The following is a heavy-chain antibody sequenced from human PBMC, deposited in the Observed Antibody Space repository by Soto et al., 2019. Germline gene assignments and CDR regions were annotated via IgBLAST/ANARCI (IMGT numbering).Heavy chain of an antibody. V-gene: IGHV1-69*01. D-gene: IGHD3-3*01. CDR3: ARSYDLWSGYLGWFDP. Sequence: QVQLVQSGAEVKKPWSSVKFSCKASGGTFSSYAISWVRQAPGQVLEWMGGSIPIFGTANYVQKFEGRVTITADESTSTAYMAVSSLRSKDTAVYYCARSYDLWSGYLGWFDPWGQRTLDTVSS. J-gene: IGHJ5*02. CDR1: GGTFSSYA. CDR2: SIPIFGTA.